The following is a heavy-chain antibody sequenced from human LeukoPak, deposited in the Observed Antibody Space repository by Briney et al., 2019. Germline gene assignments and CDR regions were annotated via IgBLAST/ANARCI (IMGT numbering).Heavy chain of an antibody. CDR3: ARHGRQPYHFDY. Sequence: SETLSLTCIVSGGSISPYYWSWIRQPPGKGLEYIGYVYYSGSTNCNPSLKSRVTILVDTSENQFSLKLSSVTAADTAVYYCARHGRQPYHFDYWGQGTLVTVSS. V-gene: IGHV4-59*08. CDR2: VYYSGST. D-gene: IGHD1-1*01. J-gene: IGHJ4*02. CDR1: GGSISPYY.